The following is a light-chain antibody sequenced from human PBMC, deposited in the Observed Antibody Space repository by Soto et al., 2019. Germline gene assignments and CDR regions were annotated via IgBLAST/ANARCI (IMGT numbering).Light chain of an antibody. CDR1: SSDVGHYNF. CDR3: LSYTRTTTFV. V-gene: IGLV2-14*01. Sequence: QSVLTQPASMSGSPGQSITISCTGTSSDVGHYNFVSWFQQQPGKAPRLMIYEVSSRPSGVSNRFSGSKSGNTASLTISGLQPEDEAEYYCLSYTRTTTFVFGTGTKVTVL. J-gene: IGLJ1*01. CDR2: EVS.